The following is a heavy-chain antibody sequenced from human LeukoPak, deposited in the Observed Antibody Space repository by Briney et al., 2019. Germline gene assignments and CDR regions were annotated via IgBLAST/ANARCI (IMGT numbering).Heavy chain of an antibody. Sequence: PSETLSLTCTASGVSISSDYWSWIRLPPGKGLERIGYIYYSGSSNYNPSLKSRVTMSVDTSKNQFSLKLTSVTAADTAVYYCARRLRQNLFDPWGQGTLVTVSS. CDR3: ARRLRQNLFDP. CDR1: GVSISSDY. J-gene: IGHJ5*02. CDR2: IYYSGSS. D-gene: IGHD4-17*01. V-gene: IGHV4-59*08.